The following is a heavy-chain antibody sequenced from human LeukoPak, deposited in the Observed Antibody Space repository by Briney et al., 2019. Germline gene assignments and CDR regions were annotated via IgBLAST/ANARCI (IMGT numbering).Heavy chain of an antibody. Sequence: SETLSLTCAVYGGSFNGYFWCWIRQPPGKGLEWIGEINHSGSTNYNPSLKSRVTISVDTSKNQVSLKLNSVTAADTAVYYCARGPDSGSYYAWFDPWGQGTLVTVSS. D-gene: IGHD3-10*01. V-gene: IGHV4-34*01. CDR2: INHSGST. CDR1: GGSFNGYF. J-gene: IGHJ5*02. CDR3: ARGPDSGSYYAWFDP.